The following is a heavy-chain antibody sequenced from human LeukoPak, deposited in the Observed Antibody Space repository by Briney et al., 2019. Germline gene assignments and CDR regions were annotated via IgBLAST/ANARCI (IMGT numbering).Heavy chain of an antibody. J-gene: IGHJ5*02. CDR3: ARKGIYGSGSPNWFDP. Sequence: ASAKVSCKASGYTFTSYYMHWVRQAPGQGLEWMGVINPSGGSTSYAQKFQGRVTMTRDTSTSTVYMELSSLRSEDTAVYYCARKGIYGSGSPNWFDPWGQGTLVTVSS. V-gene: IGHV1-46*01. CDR2: INPSGGST. D-gene: IGHD3-10*01. CDR1: GYTFTSYY.